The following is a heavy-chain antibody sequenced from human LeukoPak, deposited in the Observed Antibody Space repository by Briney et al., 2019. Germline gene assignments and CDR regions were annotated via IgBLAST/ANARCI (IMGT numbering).Heavy chain of an antibody. CDR1: GGSIRGCY. Sequence: SETLSLTCTVSGGSIRGCYWSWIRQPPGKRLEWIAYIYNSVTTNYNPSLKSRLTISVDTSENQISLKLSSVTAADTAVYYCARHGPADSRSYPLDYWGQGTLVTVSS. CDR2: IYNSVTT. D-gene: IGHD3-10*01. J-gene: IGHJ4*02. CDR3: ARHGPADSRSYPLDY. V-gene: IGHV4-59*08.